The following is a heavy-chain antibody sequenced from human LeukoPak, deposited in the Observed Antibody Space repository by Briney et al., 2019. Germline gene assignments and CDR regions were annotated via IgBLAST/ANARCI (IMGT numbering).Heavy chain of an antibody. Sequence: PGGSLRLSCAASGFTFSSYGMHWVRQAPGKGLEWVAVIWYDGSNKYYADSVKGRFTISRDNSKNTLYLQMNSLRAEDTAVYYCARPRGYSGYAFDYWGQGTLVTVSS. CDR2: IWYDGSNK. D-gene: IGHD5-12*01. V-gene: IGHV3-33*08. J-gene: IGHJ4*02. CDR1: GFTFSSYG. CDR3: ARPRGYSGYAFDY.